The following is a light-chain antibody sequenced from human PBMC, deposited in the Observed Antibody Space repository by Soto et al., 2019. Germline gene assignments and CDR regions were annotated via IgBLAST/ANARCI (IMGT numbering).Light chain of an antibody. J-gene: IGKJ1*01. V-gene: IGKV3-20*01. CDR1: QSVSSSY. Sequence: EIVLTQSPGTLSLSPGERATLSCRASQSVSSSYLAWYQQKPGQAPRLLIYGASSRATGIPDRFSGSGSETDFTLTISSLEPEDFAVYYCQQYGSSPKTFGQGTKV. CDR3: QQYGSSPKT. CDR2: GAS.